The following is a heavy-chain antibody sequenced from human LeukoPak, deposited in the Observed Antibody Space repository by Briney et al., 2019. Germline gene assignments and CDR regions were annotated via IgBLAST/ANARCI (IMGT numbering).Heavy chain of an antibody. Sequence: GGSLRLSCAASGFTFSSYWMSWVRQAPGKGLEWVANIKQDGSEKYFVDSVKGRFTISRDNAKNSLYLQMNSLRGDDTALYYCAREGWERDGIHDAFDIWGQGTMVTVSS. CDR1: GFTFSSYW. CDR2: IKQDGSEK. D-gene: IGHD1-26*01. CDR3: AREGWERDGIHDAFDI. V-gene: IGHV3-7*01. J-gene: IGHJ3*02.